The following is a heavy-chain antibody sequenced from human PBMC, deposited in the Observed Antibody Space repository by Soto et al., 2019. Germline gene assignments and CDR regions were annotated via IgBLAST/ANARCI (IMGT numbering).Heavy chain of an antibody. V-gene: IGHV1-69*12. D-gene: IGHD5-12*01. CDR3: VRVVAIPGYPDN. Sequence: QVQLVQSGAEVRQPASSVKVACKTSGGTFSSYAISWVRQAPGHGLEWMGGIVPIVDTSTYALKFQGRVTITADESTSTVYMELSSLRSDATAVYYCVRVVAIPGYPDNWGQGTMVNVSS. CDR1: GGTFSSYA. J-gene: IGHJ4*02. CDR2: IVPIVDTS.